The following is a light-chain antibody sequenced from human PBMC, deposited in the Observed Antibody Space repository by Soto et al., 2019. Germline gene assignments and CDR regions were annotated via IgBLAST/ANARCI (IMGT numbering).Light chain of an antibody. J-gene: IGKJ5*01. CDR2: DAS. CDR1: QTVSSNY. Sequence: EIVLTQSPATLSLSPGERATLSCGASQTVSSNYFAWYQQKPGLVPRLLIYDASSRATGIPDRFSGSGSETAFTLTISRPEPEDFAVYYCQQYGSSLITFGQGTRLEIK. V-gene: IGKV3D-20*01. CDR3: QQYGSSLIT.